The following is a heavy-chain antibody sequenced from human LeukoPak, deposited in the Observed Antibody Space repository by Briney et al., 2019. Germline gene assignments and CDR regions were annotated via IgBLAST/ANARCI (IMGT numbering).Heavy chain of an antibody. CDR2: LYYTGTI. CDR1: GGSMSSTDHF. J-gene: IGHJ2*01. Sequence: SETLSLTCIVSGGSMSSTDHFWGWIRQPPGKGLEWIGSLYYTGTIFYSPSLESRGTITIDTSKNQFSLKIRSVTAADTAVYYCARQGVVPNKPGWYFDLWGRGALVTVSS. V-gene: IGHV4-39*01. CDR3: ARQGVVPNKPGWYFDL. D-gene: IGHD3-10*01.